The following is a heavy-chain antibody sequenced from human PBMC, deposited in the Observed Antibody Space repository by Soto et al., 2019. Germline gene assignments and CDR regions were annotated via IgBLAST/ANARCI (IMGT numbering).Heavy chain of an antibody. V-gene: IGHV4-28*01. CDR1: AYSISSSNW. CDR2: IYYNGTT. CDR3: ARREIQGPIDY. Sequence: TSETLSLTCAVSAYSISSSNWWGWIRQPPGKGLEWIGYIYYNGTTYYNPSLKSRVTMSVDTSKNQFSLKLTSVTAVDTAVYYCARREIQGPIDYWGQGTLVTGLL. D-gene: IGHD1-26*01. J-gene: IGHJ4*02.